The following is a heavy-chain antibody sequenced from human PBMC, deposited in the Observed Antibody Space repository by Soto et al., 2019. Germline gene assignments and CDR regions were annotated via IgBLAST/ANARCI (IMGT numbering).Heavy chain of an antibody. Sequence: SETLSLTCAVYGGSFSGYYWSWIRQPPGKGLEWIGEINHSGSTNYNPSLKSRVTISVDTSKNQFSLKLSSVTAADTAVYYCARRGGGYYYTYYFDYWGQGTLVTVSS. D-gene: IGHD3-22*01. CDR2: INHSGST. J-gene: IGHJ4*02. CDR3: ARRGGGYYYTYYFDY. CDR1: GGSFSGYY. V-gene: IGHV4-34*01.